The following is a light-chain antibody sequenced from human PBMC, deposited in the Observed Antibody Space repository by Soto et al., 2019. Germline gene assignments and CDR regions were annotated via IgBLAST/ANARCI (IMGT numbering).Light chain of an antibody. CDR3: LLSYSGARPYV. J-gene: IGLJ1*01. CDR2: DTS. V-gene: IGLV7-46*01. CDR1: TGAVTSGHY. Sequence: QAVVTQEPSLTVSPGGTVTLTCGSSTGAVTSGHYPYWFQQKPGQAPRTLIYDTSNKHSWTPARFSDSLLGGKAALTLSGAQPEDEAEYYCLLSYSGARPYVFGTGTKLTVL.